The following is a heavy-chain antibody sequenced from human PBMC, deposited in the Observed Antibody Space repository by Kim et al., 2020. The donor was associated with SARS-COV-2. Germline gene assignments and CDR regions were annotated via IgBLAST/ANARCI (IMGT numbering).Heavy chain of an antibody. J-gene: IGHJ3*02. D-gene: IGHD3-3*01. CDR3: TTGNHITIFGVVITNAFDI. Sequence: GRFTIARDDSKNTLYLQMNSLKTEDTAVYYCTTGNHITIFGVVITNAFDIWGQGTMVTVSS. V-gene: IGHV3-15*01.